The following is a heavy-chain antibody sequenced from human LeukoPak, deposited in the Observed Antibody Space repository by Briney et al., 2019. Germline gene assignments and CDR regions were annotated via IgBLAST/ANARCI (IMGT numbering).Heavy chain of an antibody. D-gene: IGHD5-12*01. J-gene: IGHJ4*02. CDR2: IYYSGST. CDR3: ARDRWLGY. CDR1: GGSISSCF. Sequence: SETLSLTCTVSGGSISSCFWSWVRQPPGKGLEWIGYIYYSGSTNYNPSLKSRVTISVDTPKNQFSLKLASVTTADTAVYYCARDRWLGYWGQGTLVTVSS. V-gene: IGHV4-59*01.